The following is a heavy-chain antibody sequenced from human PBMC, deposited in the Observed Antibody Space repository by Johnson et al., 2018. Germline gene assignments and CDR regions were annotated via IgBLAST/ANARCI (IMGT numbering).Heavy chain of an antibody. CDR3: ARDGPSDTIFGRYYYYYYGMDV. D-gene: IGHD3-3*01. V-gene: IGHV1-69*01. Sequence: QVQLVQSGAEVKKPGSSVKVSCKASGGTFSSYAISWVRQAPGQGLEWMGGIIPIFGTANYAQKFQGRVTITADASTSTAYMELSSLRSEDTAVYYCARDGPSDTIFGRYYYYYYGMDVWGQGTTVTVSS. CDR2: IIPIFGTA. CDR1: GGTFSSYA. J-gene: IGHJ6*02.